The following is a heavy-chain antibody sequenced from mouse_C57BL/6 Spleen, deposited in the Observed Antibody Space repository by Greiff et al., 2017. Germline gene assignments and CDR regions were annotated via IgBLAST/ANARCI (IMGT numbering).Heavy chain of an antibody. D-gene: IGHD1-1*01. J-gene: IGHJ2*01. Sequence: EVQRVESGGGLVKPGGSLKLSCAASGFTFSSYAMSWVRQTPGKRLEWVATISDGGSYTYYPDNVKGRFTISRDNAKNNLYLQMSHLKSEDTAMYYCARDKITTGSYFDYWGQGTTLTVSS. V-gene: IGHV5-4*01. CDR3: ARDKITTGSYFDY. CDR2: ISDGGSYT. CDR1: GFTFSSYA.